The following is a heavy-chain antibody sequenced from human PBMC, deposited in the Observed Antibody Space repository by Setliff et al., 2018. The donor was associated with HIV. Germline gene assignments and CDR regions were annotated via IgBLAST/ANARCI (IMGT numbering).Heavy chain of an antibody. J-gene: IGHJ4*02. CDR1: GYSFTNYW. CDR3: GRSGKSGELYAY. V-gene: IGHV5-51*01. D-gene: IGHD3-10*01. CDR2: IYPIDSDT. Sequence: GESLTISCKGSGYSFTNYWVGWVRQMPGRGLEWMGIIYPIDSDTKYSPSFWGRVTISVDKSTNTAYLHWNSLRPAGTAMYYCGRSGKSGELYAYWGQGTQVTVSS.